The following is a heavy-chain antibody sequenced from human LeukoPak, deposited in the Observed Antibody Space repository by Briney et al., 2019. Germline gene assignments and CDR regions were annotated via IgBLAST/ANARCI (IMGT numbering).Heavy chain of an antibody. CDR3: ARPSGYSYGPPFDY. D-gene: IGHD5-18*01. V-gene: IGHV4-39*01. J-gene: IGHJ4*02. CDR1: GGSISSSSYY. CDR2: IYYSGST. Sequence: PSETLSLTCTVSGGSISSSSYYWGWLRQPPGKGLEWIGSIYYSGSTYYNPSLKSRVTISVDTSKNQFSLKLSSVTAADTAVYYCARPSGYSYGPPFDYWGQGTLVTVSS.